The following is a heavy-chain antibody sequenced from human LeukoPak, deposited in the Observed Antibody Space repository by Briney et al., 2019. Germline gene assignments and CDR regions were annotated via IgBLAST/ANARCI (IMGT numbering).Heavy chain of an antibody. CDR3: TSDYYDEMYYFDY. D-gene: IGHD3-22*01. V-gene: IGHV3-49*04. CDR2: IRSKGYGGTT. J-gene: IGHJ4*02. Sequence: GGSLRLSCTASGFTFGDYAMSWVRQAPGKGLEWVGFIRSKGYGGTTEYAASVKGRFTISRDDSKSIAYLQMNSLKTEDTAVYYCTSDYYDEMYYFDYWGQGTLVTVSS. CDR1: GFTFGDYA.